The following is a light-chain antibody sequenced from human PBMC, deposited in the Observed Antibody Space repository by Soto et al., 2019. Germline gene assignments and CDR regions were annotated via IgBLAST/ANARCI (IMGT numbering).Light chain of an antibody. J-gene: IGLJ2*01. CDR3: ISYTNSNTLGGV. CDR2: DVS. Sequence: QSVLTQPASVSGSPGQSITISCTGASSDIGAYNYVSWYQQHPGKAPKLIIYDVSNRPSGVSNRFSGSKSGSTASLTISGLQAEDEADYYCISYTNSNTLGGVIGGGTKVTVL. V-gene: IGLV2-14*03. CDR1: SSDIGAYNY.